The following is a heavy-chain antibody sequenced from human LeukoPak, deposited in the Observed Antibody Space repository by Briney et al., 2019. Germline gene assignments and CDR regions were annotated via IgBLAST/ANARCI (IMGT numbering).Heavy chain of an antibody. J-gene: IGHJ3*02. CDR1: GGTFSSYA. CDR2: IIPILGIA. V-gene: IGHV1-69*04. Sequence: SVKVSCKASGGTFSSYAISWVRQAPGQGLEWMGRIIPILGIANYAQKFQGRVTITADKSTSTAYMELSSLRSEDTAVYYCARVKPNSYAFDIWAKGQWSPSLQ. CDR3: ARVKPNSYAFDI.